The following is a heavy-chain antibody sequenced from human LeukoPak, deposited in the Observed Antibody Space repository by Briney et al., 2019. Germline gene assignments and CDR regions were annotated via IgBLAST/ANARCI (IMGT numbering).Heavy chain of an antibody. CDR2: MYHNGST. V-gene: IGHV4-39*07. D-gene: IGHD2-15*01. CDR1: GGSISSISYY. Sequence: PSETLSLTCTVSGGSISSISYYWGWIRQPPGKGLEWIGSMYHNGSTYYNPSLKSRVTISVDTSKNQFSLKLSSVTAADTAVYYCAREASGGSLLDYWGQGTLVTVSS. CDR3: AREASGGSLLDY. J-gene: IGHJ4*02.